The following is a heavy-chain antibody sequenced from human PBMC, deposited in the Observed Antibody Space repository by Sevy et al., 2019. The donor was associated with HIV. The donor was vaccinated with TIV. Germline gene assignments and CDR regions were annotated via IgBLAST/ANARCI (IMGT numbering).Heavy chain of an antibody. D-gene: IGHD3-10*01. CDR1: GFTFSDFY. V-gene: IGHV3-11*01. CDR3: VREGSLRYLDL. Sequence: GGSLRLSCAASGFTFSDFYMTWIRQTPGRGLEWLSYISSSDPTNGNTIYYADSVKGRFTISRDNAKKALYLQMNSLRAEDTAVYYCVREGSLRYLDLWGRGTLVTVSS. J-gene: IGHJ2*01. CDR2: ISSSDPTNGNTI.